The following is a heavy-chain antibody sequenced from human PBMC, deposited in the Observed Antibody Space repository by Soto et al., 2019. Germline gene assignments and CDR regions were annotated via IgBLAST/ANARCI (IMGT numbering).Heavy chain of an antibody. CDR3: ARVSGSSWQFDY. V-gene: IGHV1-2*02. Sequence: ASVKVSCKASGYTFTGYYMHWVRQAPGQGLEWMGWINPNSGGTNYAQKFQGRVTMTRDTSISTAYMELSRLRSDDTAVYCCARVSGSSWQFDYWGQGTLVTVSS. CDR1: GYTFTGYY. CDR2: INPNSGGT. D-gene: IGHD6-13*01. J-gene: IGHJ4*01.